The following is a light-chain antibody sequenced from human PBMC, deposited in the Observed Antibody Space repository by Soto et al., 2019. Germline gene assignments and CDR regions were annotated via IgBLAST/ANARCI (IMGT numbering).Light chain of an antibody. CDR2: AAS. J-gene: IGKJ4*01. CDR3: QRLDTYPF. V-gene: IGKV1-9*01. Sequence: DIQLTQSPSFLSASVGDTVNITCRASRAISNYFAWYQQEPGTPPQLLIYAASTLQSGVPSRFSGSGFATEFTLTITSLQPEDFATYYCQRLDTYPFFGGGTKVEIK. CDR1: RAISNY.